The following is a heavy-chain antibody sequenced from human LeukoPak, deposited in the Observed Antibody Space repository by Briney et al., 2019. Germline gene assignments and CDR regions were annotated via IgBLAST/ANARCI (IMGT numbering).Heavy chain of an antibody. J-gene: IGHJ4*02. CDR3: ARVQWLWAFDY. D-gene: IGHD3-22*01. CDR1: GFTFSRYW. V-gene: IGHV3-7*01. CDR2: IKQDGSEK. Sequence: GGSLTLSCAASGFTFSRYWMSWVRQAPGKGLEWVANIKQDGSEKYYVDSVKGRFTIPRDNAKNSLYLQINSLRAEDTAVYYCARVQWLWAFDYWGQGTLVTVSS.